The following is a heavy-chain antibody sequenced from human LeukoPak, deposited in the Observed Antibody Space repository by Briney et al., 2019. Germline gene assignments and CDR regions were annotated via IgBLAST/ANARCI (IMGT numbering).Heavy chain of an antibody. CDR1: GYTLTELS. D-gene: IGHD3-10*01. V-gene: IGHV1-24*01. CDR3: ATFVPRSGSPYYYSYMAV. Sequence: GASVKVSCKVSGYTLTELSMHWVRQAPGKGLEWMGGFDPEDGETIYAQKFQGRLTMTEDTSTDTAYMELSSLRSEDTAVYYCATFVPRSGSPYYYSYMAVWGKGTTVTISS. CDR2: FDPEDGET. J-gene: IGHJ6*03.